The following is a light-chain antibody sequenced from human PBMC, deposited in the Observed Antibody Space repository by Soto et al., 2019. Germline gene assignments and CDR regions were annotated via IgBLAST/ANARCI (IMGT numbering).Light chain of an antibody. CDR3: QQYYNTRT. CDR2: WAS. Sequence: DIMMTQSPDSLAVSLGERATINCKSSQTILYSSNNKSYLGWYQQKPGQPPKLLIYWASTRESGVPDRFSGSGSGTDFTLPISSLQAEDVAVYYCQQYYNTRTFGQGTKVDIK. V-gene: IGKV4-1*01. J-gene: IGKJ1*01. CDR1: QTILYSSNNKSY.